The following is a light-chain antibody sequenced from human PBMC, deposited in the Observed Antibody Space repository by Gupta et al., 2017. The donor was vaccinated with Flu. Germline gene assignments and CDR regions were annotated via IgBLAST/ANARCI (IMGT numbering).Light chain of an antibody. CDR2: AHS. J-gene: IGLJ1*01. Sequence: QSVLTHPPSVSGAPGQRVTISCTGSSSNIGAGYEGHWYQQLPGTAPKLLIEAHSVRPSGVPDRGACYPSGIDESPHIXVXKAEDEXYDYCQLFDSGLRTEGFGTGTKVTV. CDR1: SSNIGAGYE. CDR3: QLFDSGLRTEG. V-gene: IGLV1-40*01.